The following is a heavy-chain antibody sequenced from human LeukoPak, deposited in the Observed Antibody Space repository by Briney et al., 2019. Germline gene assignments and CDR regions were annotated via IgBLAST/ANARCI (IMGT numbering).Heavy chain of an antibody. CDR2: IGTAGDT. Sequence: GGSLRLSCAASGFTFGDYDMHWVRQAPGKGLEWVSAIGTAGDTYYTGSVKGRFTISRENAKNSLYLQMNSLRAGDTAVYYCARVAKERVGGVYYFDYWGQGTLVTVSS. J-gene: IGHJ4*02. V-gene: IGHV3-13*01. CDR3: ARVAKERVGGVYYFDY. CDR1: GFTFGDYD. D-gene: IGHD1-1*01.